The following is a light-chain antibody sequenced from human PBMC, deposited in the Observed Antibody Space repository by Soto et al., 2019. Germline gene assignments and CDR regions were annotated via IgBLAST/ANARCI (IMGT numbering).Light chain of an antibody. V-gene: IGLV2-14*01. CDR3: SSYTSSSTLV. CDR2: EVT. CDR1: ISDVGHYNY. Sequence: QSALTQPASVSGSPGQSITISCTGTISDVGHYNYVSWYQQHPGKAPKLLIYEVTNRPSGVSNRFSGSKSGYTASLTISGLQAEDEADYSCSSYTSSSTLVFGGGTKLTVL. J-gene: IGLJ3*02.